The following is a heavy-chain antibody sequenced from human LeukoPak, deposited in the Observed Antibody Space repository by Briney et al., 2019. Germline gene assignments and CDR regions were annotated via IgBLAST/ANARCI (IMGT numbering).Heavy chain of an antibody. CDR3: ARLRLGVGNDY. CDR1: GYTFTGYH. V-gene: IGHV1-2*02. Sequence: ASVKVSCKASGYTFTGYHVHWVRQAPGQGLEWMGWIDPNSGDSDSAQNFKGRVTVTRDTSISTVYMELRGLRSDDTAMYFCARLRLGVGNDYWGQGALVTVSS. CDR2: IDPNSGDS. D-gene: IGHD2-2*01. J-gene: IGHJ4*02.